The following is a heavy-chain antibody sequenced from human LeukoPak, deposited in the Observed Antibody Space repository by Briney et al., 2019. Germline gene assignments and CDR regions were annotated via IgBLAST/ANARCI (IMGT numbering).Heavy chain of an antibody. D-gene: IGHD2/OR15-2a*01. V-gene: IGHV4-30-2*01. CDR2: IYYSGDT. CDR1: GGSISTNGYY. CDR3: AREKYDTSPDY. Sequence: SETLSLTCAVSGGSISTNGYYWSWIRQPPGKGLEWIGYIYYSGDTYYNPSLPSLKSRVTISVDRSRNQFSLKLNSVTAADTAVYYCAREKYDTSPDYWGQGTLVTVSS. J-gene: IGHJ4*02.